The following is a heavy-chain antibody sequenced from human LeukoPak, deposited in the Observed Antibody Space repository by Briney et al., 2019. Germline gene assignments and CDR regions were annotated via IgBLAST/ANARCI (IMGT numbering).Heavy chain of an antibody. J-gene: IGHJ6*03. Sequence: PSETLSLTCTVSGGSISSGSYYWSWIRQPAGKGLEWIGRISSSGSTNYNPSLKSRVPISVDTSKNQFSLKLSSVTAADTAVYYCARSPYYYDSSGYYPKLYYYYYYYMDVWGKGTTVTIPS. V-gene: IGHV4-61*02. CDR3: ARSPYYYDSSGYYPKLYYYYYYYMDV. CDR1: GGSISSGSYY. D-gene: IGHD3-22*01. CDR2: ISSSGST.